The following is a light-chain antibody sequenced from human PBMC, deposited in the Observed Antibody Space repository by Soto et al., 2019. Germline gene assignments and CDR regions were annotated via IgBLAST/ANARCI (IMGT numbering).Light chain of an antibody. CDR3: CSYADRFTSV. V-gene: IGLV2-11*01. J-gene: IGLJ1*01. CDR2: DVN. Sequence: QSALTQPRSVSGSPGQSVTISCTGTSSDVGAYNYVSWYQQHPGKAPKLMIYDVNERPSGVPHRFSGSKSGNTASLTISGLQAEDEADYCCSYADRFTSVFGTGTKVTVL. CDR1: SSDVGAYNY.